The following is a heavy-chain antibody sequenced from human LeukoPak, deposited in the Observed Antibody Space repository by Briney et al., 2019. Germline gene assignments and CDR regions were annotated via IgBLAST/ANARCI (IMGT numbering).Heavy chain of an antibody. J-gene: IGHJ3*02. CDR2: IYYSGSP. V-gene: IGHV4-59*08. CDR3: ARQGCSGGNCYGDDAFDI. D-gene: IGHD2-15*01. Sequence: SETLSLTCTVSGGSISSYYWSWIRQPPGKGLDWIGYIYYSGSPNYNPSLKSRVTISVDRSKNQLSLKLTSVTAADTAVYFCARQGCSGGNCYGDDAFDIRGQGTMVTVSS. CDR1: GGSISSYY.